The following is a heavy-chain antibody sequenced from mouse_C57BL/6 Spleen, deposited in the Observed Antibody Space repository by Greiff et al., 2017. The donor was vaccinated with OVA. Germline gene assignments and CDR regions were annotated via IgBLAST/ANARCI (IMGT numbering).Heavy chain of an antibody. D-gene: IGHD3-3*01. Sequence: EVMLVESGGGLVKPGGSLKLSCAASGFTFSSYAMSWVRQTPEKRLEWVATISDGGSYTYYPDNVKGRFTISRDNAKNNLYLQMSHLKSEDTAMYYCARDGLRRRDFDYWGQGTTLTVSS. CDR2: ISDGGSYT. J-gene: IGHJ2*01. CDR1: GFTFSSYA. V-gene: IGHV5-4*01. CDR3: ARDGLRRRDFDY.